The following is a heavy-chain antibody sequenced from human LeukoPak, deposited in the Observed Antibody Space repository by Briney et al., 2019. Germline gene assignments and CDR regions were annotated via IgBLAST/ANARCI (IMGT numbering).Heavy chain of an antibody. V-gene: IGHV4-34*01. CDR1: GGSFSGYY. CDR3: ATMAVAGHYFDY. D-gene: IGHD6-19*01. J-gene: IGHJ4*02. CDR2: INHSGST. Sequence: SETLSLTCAVYGGSFSGYYWSWIRQPPGKGLEWIGEINHSGSTNYNPSLKSRVTISVDTSKNQFSLKLSSVTAADTAVYYCATMAVAGHYFDYWGQGTLVTVSS.